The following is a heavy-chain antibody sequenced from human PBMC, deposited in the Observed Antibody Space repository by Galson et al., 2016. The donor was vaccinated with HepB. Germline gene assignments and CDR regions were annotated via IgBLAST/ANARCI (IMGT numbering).Heavy chain of an antibody. CDR1: GGSIRRTGYY. D-gene: IGHD6-6*01. CDR2: IFYSGTI. V-gene: IGHV4-39*01. Sequence: LTCTVSGGSIRRTGYYWVWVRQPPGKGLEWIGNIFYSGTIYYNPYFESRVTISIDTSKDQFSLQLSSVTAADTAVYYCTSPCSTTSKLDYWGQGTLVTVSS. J-gene: IGHJ4*02. CDR3: TSPCSTTSKLDY.